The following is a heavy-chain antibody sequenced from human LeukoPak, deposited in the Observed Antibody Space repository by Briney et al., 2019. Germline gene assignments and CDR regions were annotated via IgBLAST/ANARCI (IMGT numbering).Heavy chain of an antibody. CDR1: GGAITNYY. Sequence: SETLSLTCGVSGGAITNYYWNWIRQAPGKGLEWLGYIYYTGSTTYNPSVKSRITISLDTSKKQISLKLRSVTAADTAVYYCARDSYLTGYYMAFDIWGQGTMVTVSS. D-gene: IGHD3-9*01. CDR2: IYYTGST. V-gene: IGHV4-59*01. J-gene: IGHJ3*02. CDR3: ARDSYLTGYYMAFDI.